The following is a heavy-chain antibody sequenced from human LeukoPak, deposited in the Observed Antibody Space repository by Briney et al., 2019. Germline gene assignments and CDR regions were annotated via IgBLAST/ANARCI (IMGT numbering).Heavy chain of an antibody. CDR1: GYTLTELS. D-gene: IGHD1-26*01. Sequence: ASVKVSCKVSGYTLTELSMHWVRQAPGKGLEWMGGFDPEDGETIYAQKFQGRVTMTEDTSTDTAYMELSSLRSEDTAVYYCATVSVSGAYFDYWGREPWSPSPQ. CDR3: ATVSVSGAYFDY. V-gene: IGHV1-24*01. J-gene: IGHJ4*02. CDR2: FDPEDGET.